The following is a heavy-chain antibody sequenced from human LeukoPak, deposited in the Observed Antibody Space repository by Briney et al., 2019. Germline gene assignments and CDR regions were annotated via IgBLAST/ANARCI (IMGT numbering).Heavy chain of an antibody. CDR1: GYTFTSYG. V-gene: IGHV1-18*01. CDR3: ARDLKRFLEWLLPDYYYYYMDV. D-gene: IGHD3-3*01. Sequence: ASVKVSCKASGYTFTSYGISWVLQAPGQGLEWMGWISAYNGNTNYAQKLQGRVTMTTDTSTSTAYMELRSLRSDDTAVYYCARDLKRFLEWLLPDYYYYYMDVWGKGTTATVSS. J-gene: IGHJ6*03. CDR2: ISAYNGNT.